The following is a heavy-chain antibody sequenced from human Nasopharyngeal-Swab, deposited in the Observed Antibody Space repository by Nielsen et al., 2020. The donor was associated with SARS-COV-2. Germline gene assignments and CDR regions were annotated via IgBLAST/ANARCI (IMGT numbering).Heavy chain of an antibody. V-gene: IGHV3-53*01. Sequence: GESLKISCAASGFTVSSNYMSWVRQAPGKGLEWVSVIYSGGGTYYADSVKGRFTISRDNSKNTLYLQMNSLRAEDTAVYYCARAAAGTGPSFYYYYGMDVWGQGTTVTVSS. CDR1: GFTVSSNY. CDR2: IYSGGGT. D-gene: IGHD6-13*01. J-gene: IGHJ6*02. CDR3: ARAAAGTGPSFYYYYGMDV.